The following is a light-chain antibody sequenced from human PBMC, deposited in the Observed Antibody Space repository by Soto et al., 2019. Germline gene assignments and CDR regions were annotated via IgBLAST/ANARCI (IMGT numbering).Light chain of an antibody. CDR2: GAS. CDR1: QSVGSN. J-gene: IGKJ1*01. Sequence: EIVMTQSPATLSLSPGDRVTLPCRASQSVGSNLAWYQQKPGQFPRLLMYGASTRATGVPARFSGSGSGTEFTLTISRLEPEDSAVYYCQQYGSSPTWTFGQGTKVDIK. V-gene: IGKV3-15*01. CDR3: QQYGSSPTWT.